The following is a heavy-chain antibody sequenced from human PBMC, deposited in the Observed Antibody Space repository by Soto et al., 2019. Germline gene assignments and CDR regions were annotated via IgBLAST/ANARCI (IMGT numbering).Heavy chain of an antibody. D-gene: IGHD1-1*01. J-gene: IGHJ4*02. CDR2: IFHDGSEK. CDR1: GFTFRRYG. V-gene: IGHV3-33*01. Sequence: VQLVESGGGVVQSGRSLRLSCAASGFTFRRYGVHWVRQAPGKGLEWVAVIFHDGSEKYYADSVKGRFTISRDNSRKMLFLQMNSLRAGDTAVYYCARGGPNGSYFDYWGQGTLVTVSS. CDR3: ARGGPNGSYFDY.